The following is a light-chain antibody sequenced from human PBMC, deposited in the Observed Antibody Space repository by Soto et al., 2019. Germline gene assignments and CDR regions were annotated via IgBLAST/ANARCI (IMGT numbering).Light chain of an antibody. J-gene: IGLJ1*01. V-gene: IGLV2-11*01. CDR2: EVS. CDR3: CSYAGRPYV. Sequence: QSALTQPRSVSGSPGQSVTISCTGTSSDVGGYNYVSWYQQYPGKAPKFVIYEVSKRPSRVPDRFSGSKSGNTASLTISGVQADDEADYYCCSYAGRPYVFGTWTKLTVL. CDR1: SSDVGGYNY.